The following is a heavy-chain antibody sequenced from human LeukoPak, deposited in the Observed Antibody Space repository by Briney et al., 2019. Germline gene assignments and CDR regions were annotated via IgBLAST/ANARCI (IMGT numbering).Heavy chain of an antibody. CDR2: INPSGGST. CDR1: GYTFTSYY. CDR3: AREEGAGYCSSTSCYTATVITN. J-gene: IGHJ4*02. D-gene: IGHD2-2*02. V-gene: IGHV1-46*01. Sequence: ASVKDSCKASGYTFTSYYMHWVRQAPGQGLEWMGIINPSGGSTSYAQKFQGRVTMTRDTSTSTVYMELSSLRSEDTAVYYCAREEGAGYCSSTSCYTATVITNWGQGTLVTVSS.